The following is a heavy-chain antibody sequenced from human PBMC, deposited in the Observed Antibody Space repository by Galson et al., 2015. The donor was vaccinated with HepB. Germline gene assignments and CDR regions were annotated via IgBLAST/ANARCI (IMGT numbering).Heavy chain of an antibody. CDR1: GYTLTELS. Sequence: SVKVSCKVSGYTLTELSMHWVRQAPGKGLEWMGGFDPEDGETIYAQKFQGRVTMTEDTSTGTAYMELSSLRSEDTAVYYCATVGAALWVSEGRYCSGGSCYGMDVWGQGTTVTVSS. J-gene: IGHJ6*02. D-gene: IGHD2-15*01. V-gene: IGHV1-24*01. CDR3: ATVGAALWVSEGRYCSGGSCYGMDV. CDR2: FDPEDGET.